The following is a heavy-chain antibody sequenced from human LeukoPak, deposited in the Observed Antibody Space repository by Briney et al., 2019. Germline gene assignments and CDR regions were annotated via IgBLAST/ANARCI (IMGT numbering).Heavy chain of an antibody. CDR3: ARGLLPYSSGWYGMMDV. CDR2: TCYRSKWYN. Sequence: SQTLSLTCAISGDSVSSNSAAWNWIRQSPSRGLEWLGRTCYRSKWYNDYAVSVKSRITINPDTSKNQFSLQLNSVTPEDTAVYYCARGLLPYSSGWYGMMDVWGQGTTVTVSS. J-gene: IGHJ6*02. CDR1: GDSVSSNSAA. D-gene: IGHD6-19*01. V-gene: IGHV6-1*01.